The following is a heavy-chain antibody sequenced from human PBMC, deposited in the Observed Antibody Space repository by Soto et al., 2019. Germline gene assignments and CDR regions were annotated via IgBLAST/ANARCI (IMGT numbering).Heavy chain of an antibody. J-gene: IGHJ5*02. CDR2: IIPIFGTA. Sequence: QVQLVQSGAEVKKPGSSVKVSCKASGGTFSSYAISWVRQAPGQGLEWMGGIIPIFGTANYAQKFQGRVTITADESTSTAYMELSSLRSEDTAVYYCAKDTSGYSYGYCWFDPWGQGTLVTVSS. CDR1: GGTFSSYA. CDR3: AKDTSGYSYGYCWFDP. V-gene: IGHV1-69*01. D-gene: IGHD5-18*01.